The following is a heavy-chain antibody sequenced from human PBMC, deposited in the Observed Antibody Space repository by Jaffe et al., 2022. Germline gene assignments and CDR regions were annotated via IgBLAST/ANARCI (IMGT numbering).Heavy chain of an antibody. CDR2: INHSGST. V-gene: IGHV4-34*01. Sequence: QVQLQQWGAGLLKPSETLSLTCAVYGGSFSGYYWSWIRQPPGKGLEWIGEINHSGSTNYNPSLKSRVTISVDTSKNQFSLKLSSVTAADTAVYYCARGRGRDCSGGSCYLNYWGQGTLVTVSS. D-gene: IGHD2-15*01. CDR3: ARGRGRDCSGGSCYLNY. CDR1: GGSFSGYY. J-gene: IGHJ4*02.